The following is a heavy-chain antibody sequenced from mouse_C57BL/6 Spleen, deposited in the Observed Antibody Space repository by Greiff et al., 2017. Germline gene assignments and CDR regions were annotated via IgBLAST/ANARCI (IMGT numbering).Heavy chain of an antibody. V-gene: IGHV1-9*01. CDR3: ARRWLLEEGDY. CDR1: GYTFTGYW. Sequence: QVQLQQSGAELMKPGASVKLSCKATGYTFTGYWIEWVKQRPGHGLEWIGEILPGSGSTNYNEKFKGKATFTADTSSNTAYMQLSSLTTEDSAIYYCARRWLLEEGDYWGQGTTLTGAS. D-gene: IGHD2-3*01. CDR2: ILPGSGST. J-gene: IGHJ2*01.